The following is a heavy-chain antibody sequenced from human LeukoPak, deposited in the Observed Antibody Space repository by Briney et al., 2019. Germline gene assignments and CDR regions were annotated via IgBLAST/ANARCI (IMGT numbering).Heavy chain of an antibody. CDR3: AKDPTPYSGNKFYFDY. V-gene: IGHV3-23*01. CDR1: GFTVSDYY. J-gene: IGHJ4*02. CDR2: MSGTGVTP. Sequence: GGSLRLSCAASGFTVSDYYMNWVRQAPGKGLEWVSGMSGTGVTPYYADSVKGRFTISRDNSKSTLYLQMNSLRADDTAVYFCAKDPTPYSGNKFYFDYWGQGTLVTVSS. D-gene: IGHD3-10*01.